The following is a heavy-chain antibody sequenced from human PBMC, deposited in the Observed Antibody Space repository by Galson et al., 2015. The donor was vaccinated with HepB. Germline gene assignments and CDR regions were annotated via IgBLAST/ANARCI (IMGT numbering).Heavy chain of an antibody. CDR2: IKSKTDGGTT. Sequence: SLRLSCAASGFTFSNAWMSWVRQAPGKGLEWVGRIKSKTDGGTTDYAAPVKGRFTISRDDSKNTLYLQMNSLKTEDTAVYYCTTPGPPYYDFWSGYYFGRSEPVYYWGQGTLVTVSS. V-gene: IGHV3-15*01. J-gene: IGHJ4*02. D-gene: IGHD3-3*01. CDR1: GFTFSNAW. CDR3: TTPGPPYYDFWSGYYFGRSEPVYY.